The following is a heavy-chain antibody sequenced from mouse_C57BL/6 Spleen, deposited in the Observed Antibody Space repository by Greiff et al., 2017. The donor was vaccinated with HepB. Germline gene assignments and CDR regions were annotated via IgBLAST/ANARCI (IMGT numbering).Heavy chain of an antibody. V-gene: IGHV1-82*01. D-gene: IGHD1-1*01. CDR2: IYPGDGDT. CDR3: ARTYGSSFSDY. J-gene: IGHJ2*01. CDR1: GYAFSSSW. Sequence: QVQLQQSGPELVKPGASVKISCKASGYAFSSSWMNWVKQRPGKGLEWIGRIYPGDGDTNYNGKFKGKATLTADKSSSTAYMQLSSLTSEDSAVYFCARTYGSSFSDYWGQGTTLTVSS.